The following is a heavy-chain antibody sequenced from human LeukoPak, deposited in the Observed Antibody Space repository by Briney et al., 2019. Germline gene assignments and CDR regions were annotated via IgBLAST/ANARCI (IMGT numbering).Heavy chain of an antibody. J-gene: IGHJ4*02. CDR3: ARVTGYIVEDYFDY. V-gene: IGHV4-59*01. CDR2: IYYSGST. CDR1: GGSISSYY. D-gene: IGHD3-22*01. Sequence: PSETLSLTCSVSGGSISSYYWSWIRQPPGKGLEWIGYIYYSGSTNYNPSLKSRVTISVDTSKNQYSLRLSSVTAADTAVYYCARVTGYIVEDYFDYWGQGTLVTVSS.